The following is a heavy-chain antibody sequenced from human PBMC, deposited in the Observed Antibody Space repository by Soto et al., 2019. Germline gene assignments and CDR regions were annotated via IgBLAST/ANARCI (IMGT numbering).Heavy chain of an antibody. J-gene: IGHJ4*02. CDR2: ISGSGGST. Sequence: EVQLLESGGGLVQPGGSLRLSCAASGFTFSSYAMRWVRQAPVKGLEWVSAISGSGGSTYYADSVKGRFTISRDNAKNTLYPQMSSLRAEATAVYYCAGRGSGSYYDYWGQGTLVTVSS. CDR1: GFTFSSYA. CDR3: AGRGSGSYYDY. D-gene: IGHD1-26*01. V-gene: IGHV3-23*01.